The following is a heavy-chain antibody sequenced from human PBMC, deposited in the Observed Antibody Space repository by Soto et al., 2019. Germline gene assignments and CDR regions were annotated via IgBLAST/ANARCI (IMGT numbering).Heavy chain of an antibody. CDR3: ARGEVTTVVY. D-gene: IGHD4-17*01. V-gene: IGHV4-34*01. CDR2: INHSGNI. Sequence: QVQLQQWGAGLLKPSETLSLTCAVYGGSVSGYYWSWIRQPPGKGLEWIGEINHSGNINYSPSLKSRVSMSVDTSKNQLSLKLNSVTAADTAVYYCARGEVTTVVYWGQGTLVTVSS. CDR1: GGSVSGYY. J-gene: IGHJ4*02.